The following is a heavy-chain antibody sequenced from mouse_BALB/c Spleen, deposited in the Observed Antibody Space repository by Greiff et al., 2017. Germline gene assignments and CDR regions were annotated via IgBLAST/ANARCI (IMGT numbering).Heavy chain of an antibody. V-gene: IGHV1-7*01. CDR3: ARGGYAWFAD. J-gene: IGHJ3*01. CDR2: INPSTGYT. Sequence: QVQLQQSGAELAKPGASVKMSCKASGYTFTSYWMHWVKQRPGQGLEWIGYINPSTGYTEYNQKFKDQATLTADKSSSTAYMQLSSLTSEDSAVYYCARGGYAWFADWGQGTLVTVSA. D-gene: IGHD2-14*01. CDR1: GYTFTSYW.